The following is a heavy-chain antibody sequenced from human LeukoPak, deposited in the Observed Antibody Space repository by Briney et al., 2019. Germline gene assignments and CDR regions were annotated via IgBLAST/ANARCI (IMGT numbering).Heavy chain of an antibody. CDR3: ARAPITSPFYFDY. V-gene: IGHV3-20*04. Sequence: GGSLRLSCTAFGFAFDEHGMSWVRQVPGRGLEWVAGINWSGGSTGYADPLRGRFTISRDNAKNSLYLQIDRLRAGDTALYYCARAPITSPFYFDYWGQGTLVTVSS. CDR1: GFAFDEHG. CDR2: INWSGGST. J-gene: IGHJ4*02. D-gene: IGHD2-2*01.